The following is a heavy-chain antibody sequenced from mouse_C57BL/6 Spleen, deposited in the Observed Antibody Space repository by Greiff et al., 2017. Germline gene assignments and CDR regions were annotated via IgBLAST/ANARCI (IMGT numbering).Heavy chain of an antibody. Sequence: EVKLVESGGGLVKPGGSLKLSCAASGFTFSDYGMHWVRQAPEKGLEWVAYISSGSSTIYYADTVKGRFTISRDNAKNTRFLQMTSLRSEDTAMYYCATYDGYAWFAYWGQGTLVTVSA. J-gene: IGHJ3*01. CDR3: ATYDGYAWFAY. V-gene: IGHV5-17*01. CDR1: GFTFSDYG. D-gene: IGHD2-3*01. CDR2: ISSGSSTI.